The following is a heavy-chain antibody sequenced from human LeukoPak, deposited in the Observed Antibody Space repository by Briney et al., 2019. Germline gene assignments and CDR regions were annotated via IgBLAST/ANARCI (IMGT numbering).Heavy chain of an antibody. V-gene: IGHV3-7*01. CDR1: GFTFSTYW. J-gene: IGHJ4*02. D-gene: IGHD6-13*01. CDR3: ARDSAGNDY. Sequence: GGSLRLSCAASGFTFSTYWMSWVRQAPGKGLEWVPNIKQDGSEKYYVDSVKGRFTISRDNAKNSLYLQMNSLRAEDTAMYYCARDSAGNDYWGQGTLVTVSS. CDR2: IKQDGSEK.